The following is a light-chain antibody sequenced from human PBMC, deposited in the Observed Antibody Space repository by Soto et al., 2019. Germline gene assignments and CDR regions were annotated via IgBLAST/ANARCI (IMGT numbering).Light chain of an antibody. CDR1: QSILFSSNNKNY. CDR3: QQYYSTPVT. CDR2: WAS. Sequence: DIVMTQSPDSLAVSLGERATINCKSSQSILFSSNNKNYLTWYQQKPGQPPKPLIYWASTRESGVPDRFSGSGSGTDFTLTISSLQAEDVAVYYCQQYYSTPVTFGGGTKVEX. J-gene: IGKJ4*01. V-gene: IGKV4-1*01.